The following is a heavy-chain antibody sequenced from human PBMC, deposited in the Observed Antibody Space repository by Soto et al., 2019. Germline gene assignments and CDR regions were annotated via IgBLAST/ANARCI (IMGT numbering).Heavy chain of an antibody. CDR2: IYYIVTT. J-gene: IGHJ5*02. D-gene: IGHD3-10*01. CDR3: ARGSTYYGFVT. V-gene: IGHV4-30-4*01. Sequence: QVQLQESGPRLVKPSQTLSLTCTVSGYSIGSGDYYWTWIRQPPGKGLEWIGYIYYIVTTFYNPSLESRVNISVDTSKNQFSLRVTYVAAAATAVYYCARGSTYYGFVTWGQGTLITVSS. CDR1: GYSIGSGDYY.